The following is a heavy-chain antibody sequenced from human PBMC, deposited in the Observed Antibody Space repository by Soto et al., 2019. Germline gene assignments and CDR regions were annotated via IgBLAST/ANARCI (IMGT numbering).Heavy chain of an antibody. CDR1: GYTFTTYG. Sequence: VHLVQSGAEVKKPGASVKXXXXGSGYTFTTYGITWVRQAPGQGLEWMGWISAHNGNTNYAQKLQGRVTVTRDTSTSTAYMELRSLRSDDTAVYYCARGRYGDYWGQGALVTVSS. CDR3: ARGRYGDY. CDR2: ISAHNGNT. D-gene: IGHD1-1*01. V-gene: IGHV1-18*01. J-gene: IGHJ4*02.